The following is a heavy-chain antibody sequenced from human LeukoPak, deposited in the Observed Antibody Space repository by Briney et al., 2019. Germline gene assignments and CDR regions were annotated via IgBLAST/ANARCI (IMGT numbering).Heavy chain of an antibody. Sequence: ASVKVSCKASGYTFTGYYMHWVRQAPGQGLEWMGRINPNSGGTNYAQKFQGRVTMTRDTSISTAYMELSRLRSDDTAVYYCARGGRYYDSSGYSGSIDCWGQGTLVTVSS. D-gene: IGHD3-22*01. CDR1: GYTFTGYY. J-gene: IGHJ4*02. V-gene: IGHV1-2*06. CDR3: ARGGRYYDSSGYSGSIDC. CDR2: INPNSGGT.